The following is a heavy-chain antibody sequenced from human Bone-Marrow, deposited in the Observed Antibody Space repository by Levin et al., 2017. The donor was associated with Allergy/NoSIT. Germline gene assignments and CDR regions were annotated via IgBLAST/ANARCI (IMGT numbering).Heavy chain of an antibody. V-gene: IGHV3-21*06. CDR2: ISGNSHYV. D-gene: IGHD6-19*01. CDR3: ARSQGRSGWSYYYFGMDV. CDR1: GFDFNTHD. J-gene: IGHJ6*02. Sequence: GESLKISCRGSGFDFNTHDMNWVRQAPGQGLEWVSSISGNSHYVYYADSVKGRFSISRDNAKNSMFLHMNSLRVEDTAVYYCARSQGRSGWSYYYFGMDVWGRGTTLTVSS.